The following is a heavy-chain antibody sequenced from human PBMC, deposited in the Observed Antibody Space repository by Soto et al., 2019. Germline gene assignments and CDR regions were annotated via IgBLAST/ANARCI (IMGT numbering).Heavy chain of an antibody. D-gene: IGHD3-16*01. CDR3: ARDIPTYYDSSFDWSDP. J-gene: IGHJ5*02. CDR1: RDTFTSYY. Sequence: ASVKVSCKAPRDTFTSYYINWVRQAPGQGLEWMGVINPHGGSTAYAQKFKGRVTLTRGTSASTVYMEVSSLTSEDTAIYYCARDIPTYYDSSFDWSDPWAQGVLVTVSS. V-gene: IGHV1-46*01. CDR2: INPHGGST.